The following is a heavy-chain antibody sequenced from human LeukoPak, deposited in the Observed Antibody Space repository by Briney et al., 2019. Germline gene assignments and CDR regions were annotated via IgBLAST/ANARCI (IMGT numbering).Heavy chain of an antibody. V-gene: IGHV3-23*01. CDR1: GFTFSSSA. Sequence: GGSLRLSCAASGFTFSSSAMSWVRQAPGKGLEWVSAISNNGGYTYYADSVQGRFTISRDNSKSTLCLQMNSLRAEDTAVYYCAKGVSSPLYYFDYWGQGTLVTVSS. CDR2: ISNNGGYT. J-gene: IGHJ4*02. CDR3: AKGVSSPLYYFDY. D-gene: IGHD6-13*01.